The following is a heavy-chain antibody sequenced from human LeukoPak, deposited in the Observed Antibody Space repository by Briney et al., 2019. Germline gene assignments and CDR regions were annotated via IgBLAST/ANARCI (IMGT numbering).Heavy chain of an antibody. Sequence: PGGSLRLSCTASGFTFGDYAMSWVRQAPGKGLEWVGFIRSKAYGGTTEYAASVKGRFTISRDDSKSIAYLQMNSLKTEDTAVCYCTREAKYYDFWSGYLWSYFDYWGQGTLVAVSS. D-gene: IGHD3-3*01. CDR3: TREAKYYDFWSGYLWSYFDY. J-gene: IGHJ4*02. V-gene: IGHV3-49*04. CDR2: IRSKAYGGTT. CDR1: GFTFGDYA.